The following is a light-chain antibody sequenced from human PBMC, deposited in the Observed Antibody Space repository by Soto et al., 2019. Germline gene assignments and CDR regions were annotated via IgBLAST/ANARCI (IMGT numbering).Light chain of an antibody. CDR2: KAS. CDR3: QQYNSYWT. V-gene: IGKV1-5*03. Sequence: EIQMTQSPSTLSASVGDRVTITCRASQSISSWLAWYQQKPGQAPKLLIYKASSLESGVPSRFSGSGSGTEFTLTISSLQPDDFATYYCQQYNSYWTFGQGTKVDIK. J-gene: IGKJ1*01. CDR1: QSISSW.